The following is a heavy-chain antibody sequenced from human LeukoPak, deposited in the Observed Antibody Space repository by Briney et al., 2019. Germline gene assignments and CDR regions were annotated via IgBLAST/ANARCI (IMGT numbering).Heavy chain of an antibody. V-gene: IGHV4-34*01. CDR1: GGSFSGYD. D-gene: IGHD6-19*01. J-gene: IGHJ5*02. CDR3: ARVRPNFTYSSGWYGWFDP. CDR2: INHSGST. Sequence: PSETLSLTCAVYGGSFSGYDWSWIRQPPGKGLEWIGEINHSGSTNYNPSLRSRVTISVDTSKNQFSLKLSSVTAADTAVYYCARVRPNFTYSSGWYGWFDPWGQGTLVTVSS.